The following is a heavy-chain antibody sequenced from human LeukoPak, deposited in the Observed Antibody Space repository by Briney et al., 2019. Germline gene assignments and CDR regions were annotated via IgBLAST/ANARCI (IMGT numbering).Heavy chain of an antibody. D-gene: IGHD5-24*01. CDR2: IWYDGSKK. CDR3: ARPRDGYNYGAFDI. CDR1: GFTFSSYA. J-gene: IGHJ3*02. V-gene: IGHV3-33*01. Sequence: PERSLRLSCAASGFTFSSYAMHWVRQAPGKGLEWVAVIWYDGSKKYYGDPVKGRFTVSRDNSKNTLYLQMNSLRAEDTAVYSCARPRDGYNYGAFDIGGQGTMVTVSS.